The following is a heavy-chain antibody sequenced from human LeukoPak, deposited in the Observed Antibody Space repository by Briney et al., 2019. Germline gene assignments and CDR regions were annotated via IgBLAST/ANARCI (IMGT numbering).Heavy chain of an antibody. J-gene: IGHJ6*03. V-gene: IGHV4-34*01. CDR2: SNHMGGA. Sequence: SDTLSLTCTVSGEPFSGYYWPWIRQPPGKGLQWIGESNHMGGARYTPSLKSRLTISVESPKNKFSLELNSVTAADTAVYYCARGRWSPNDSDSSSYSGGYYYLDVWGRGTTVSVSS. D-gene: IGHD2-15*01. CDR3: ARGRWSPNDSDSSSYSGGYYYLDV. CDR1: GEPFSGYY.